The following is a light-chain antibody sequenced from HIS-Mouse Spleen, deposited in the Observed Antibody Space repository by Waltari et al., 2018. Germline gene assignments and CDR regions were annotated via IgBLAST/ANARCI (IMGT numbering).Light chain of an antibody. CDR3: QQYNNWPP. Sequence: EIVMTQSPATLSVSPGERATLHCRASQSVSSNLAWDQQKPGQSPRLLIYGASTRATGIPARFSGSGSGTEFTLTISSMQSEDFAVYYCQQYNNWPPFGQGTRLEIK. CDR1: QSVSSN. CDR2: GAS. J-gene: IGKJ5*01. V-gene: IGKV3-15*01.